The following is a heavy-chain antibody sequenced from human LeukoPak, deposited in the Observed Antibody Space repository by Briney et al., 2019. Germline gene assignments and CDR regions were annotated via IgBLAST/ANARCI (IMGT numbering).Heavy chain of an antibody. J-gene: IGHJ3*02. V-gene: IGHV3-11*01. D-gene: IGHD1-26*01. Sequence: GGSLRLSCAASGFTFSDYYMSWIRQAPGKGLEWVSYISSSGSTIYYADSVKGRFTISRDNAKNSLYLQMNSLRAEDTAVYYCARERKVGATNDAFDIWGQGTMVTVSS. CDR1: GFTFSDYY. CDR2: ISSSGSTI. CDR3: ARERKVGATNDAFDI.